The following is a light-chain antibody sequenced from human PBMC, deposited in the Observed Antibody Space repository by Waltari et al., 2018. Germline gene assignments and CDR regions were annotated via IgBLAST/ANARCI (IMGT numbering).Light chain of an antibody. CDR3: QQYYSTPFT. Sequence: DLVMTQSPVSLALSLVERSTINCKSSQSVLYISNNKNYLSWYQQKPGQPPKLLIYWASTRESGVPDRFSGSGSGTDFTLTISSLQAEDVAVYYCQQYYSTPFTFGPGTKVDIK. CDR2: WAS. CDR1: QSVLYISNNKNY. J-gene: IGKJ3*01. V-gene: IGKV4-1*01.